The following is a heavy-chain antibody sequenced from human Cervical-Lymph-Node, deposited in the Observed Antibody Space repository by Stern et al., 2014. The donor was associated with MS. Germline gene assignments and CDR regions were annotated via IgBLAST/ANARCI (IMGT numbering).Heavy chain of an antibody. J-gene: IGHJ4*02. V-gene: IGHV4-39*01. CDR1: GGSISSSSYY. Sequence: QVQLQESGPGLVKPSETLSLTCTVSGGSISSSSYYGAWIRQPPGKGLEWIGSIYYGGTTYYNPSLKSRVTISVDTSKTQFSLKLTSVTAADTAVYYCARQGAYCSSTSCYEFDYWGQGTLVTVSS. CDR2: IYYGGTT. CDR3: ARQGAYCSSTSCYEFDY. D-gene: IGHD2-2*01.